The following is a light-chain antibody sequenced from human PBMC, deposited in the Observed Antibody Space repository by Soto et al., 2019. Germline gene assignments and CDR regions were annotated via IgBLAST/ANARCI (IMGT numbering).Light chain of an antibody. CDR2: EVS. J-gene: IGLJ2*01. Sequence: QSALTQPPSASGSPGQSVTISCTGTSSDVGGYNYVSWYQQHPGKAPKFLIYEVSKRPSGIPDRFSGSKSGNTASLTVSGLQAEDEADYYCRSYTGSNTVVFGGGTKLTVL. V-gene: IGLV2-8*01. CDR1: SSDVGGYNY. CDR3: RSYTGSNTVV.